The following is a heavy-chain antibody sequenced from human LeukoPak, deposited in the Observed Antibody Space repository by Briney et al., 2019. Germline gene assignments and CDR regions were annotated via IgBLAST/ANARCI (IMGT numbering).Heavy chain of an antibody. CDR3: ARSGYCSSTSCYTGYYYYMDV. V-gene: IGHV1-46*01. D-gene: IGHD2-2*02. CDR2: INPSGGST. Sequence: ASVKVSCKASGYTFTSYYMHWVRQAPGQGLEWMGIINPSGGSTSYAQKFQGGVTMTRDMSTSTVYMELSSLRSEDTAVYYCARSGYCSSTSCYTGYYYYMDVWGKGTTVTVSS. CDR1: GYTFTSYY. J-gene: IGHJ6*03.